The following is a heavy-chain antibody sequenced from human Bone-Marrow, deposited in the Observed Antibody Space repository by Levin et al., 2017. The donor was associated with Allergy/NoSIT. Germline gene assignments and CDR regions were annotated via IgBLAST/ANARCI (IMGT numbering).Heavy chain of an antibody. V-gene: IGHV3-33*01. CDR2: IWYDETNK. D-gene: IGHD2-2*01. Sequence: GESLKISCVASGFTFSSYGMHWVRQAPGKGLEWVAVIWYDETNKFYTDSVKGRFTISRDNARNTLYLEVSSLRAEDTAMYYCARTRSSSAPCDHWGPGTLVTVSS. CDR1: GFTFSSYG. CDR3: ARTRSSSAPCDH. J-gene: IGHJ4*02.